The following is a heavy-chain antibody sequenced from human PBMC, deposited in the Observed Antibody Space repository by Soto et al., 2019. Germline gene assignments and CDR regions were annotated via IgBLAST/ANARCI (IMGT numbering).Heavy chain of an antibody. CDR1: GFTFSSYG. D-gene: IGHD6-13*01. Sequence: QVQLVESGGGVVQPGRSLRLSCAASGFTFSSYGMHWVRQAPGKGLEWVAVISYDGSNKYYADSVKGRFTISRDNSKNTLYLQMNSLRAEHTAVYYCAKVGIAAAGTGDYYYYMDVWGKGTTVTVSS. CDR3: AKVGIAAAGTGDYYYYMDV. V-gene: IGHV3-30*18. CDR2: ISYDGSNK. J-gene: IGHJ6*03.